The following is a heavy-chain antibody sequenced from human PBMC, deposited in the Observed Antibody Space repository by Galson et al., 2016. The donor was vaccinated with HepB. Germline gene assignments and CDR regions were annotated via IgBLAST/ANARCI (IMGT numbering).Heavy chain of an antibody. Sequence: SVKVSCKASGYTFSXXXISXXXQAXXQGLXXMGXXXTYXGXTNYARNLXGRVTMTTDTSTSTAYMELRSLRSDDTAXYYCAREQEVGYGMDVWGQGSTVTVXX. CDR3: AREQEVGYGMDV. J-gene: IGHJ6*02. V-gene: IGHV1-18*01. CDR2: XXTYXGXT. CDR1: GYTFSXXX. D-gene: IGHD1-26*01.